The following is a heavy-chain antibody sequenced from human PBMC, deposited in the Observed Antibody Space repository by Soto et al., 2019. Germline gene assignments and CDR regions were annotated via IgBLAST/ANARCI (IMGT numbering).Heavy chain of an antibody. D-gene: IGHD5-12*01. Sequence: EVQLVESGGGLIQPGGSLRLSCVGSGFSVSSSFMSWVRQAPGKGLEWVSIIYSGGVTYHADSVKGRFTISRDNSKNTVYLQMRSLRSEDTAVYYCARQYSGYECMHYGGQGTLVTVSS. CDR1: GFSVSSSF. J-gene: IGHJ4*02. V-gene: IGHV3-53*01. CDR2: IYSGGVT. CDR3: ARQYSGYECMHY.